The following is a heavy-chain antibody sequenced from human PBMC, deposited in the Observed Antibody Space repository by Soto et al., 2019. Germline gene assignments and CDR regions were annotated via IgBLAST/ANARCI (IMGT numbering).Heavy chain of an antibody. D-gene: IGHD3-3*01. V-gene: IGHV3-15*01. CDR1: GFTFSNAW. Sequence: EVQLVESGGGLVKPGGSLRLSCAASGFTFSNAWMSWVRQAPGKGLEWVGRIKSKTDGGTTDYAAPVEGRFAISRDDSKNTLYLQMNSLKTEDTAVYYCTTHYDFWSGPTYYYYMDVWGRGPTVTVSS. J-gene: IGHJ6*03. CDR3: TTHYDFWSGPTYYYYMDV. CDR2: IKSKTDGGTT.